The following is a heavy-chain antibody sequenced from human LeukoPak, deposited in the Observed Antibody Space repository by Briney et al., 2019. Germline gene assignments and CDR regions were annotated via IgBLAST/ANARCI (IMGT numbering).Heavy chain of an antibody. CDR1: GFTFSSYG. V-gene: IGHV3-30*18. CDR2: ISYDGSNE. J-gene: IGHJ4*02. D-gene: IGHD3-22*01. CDR3: AKGTYYYDSSGYYFDY. Sequence: GGSLRLSCAASGFTFSSYGMHWVRQAPGKGLEWVAVISYDGSNEYYADSVKGRFTISRDNSKNTLYLQMNSLRAEDTAVYYCAKGTYYYDSSGYYFDYWGQGTLVTVSS.